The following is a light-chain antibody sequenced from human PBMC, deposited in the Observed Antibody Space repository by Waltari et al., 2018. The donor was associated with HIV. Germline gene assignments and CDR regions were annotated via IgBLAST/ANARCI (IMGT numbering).Light chain of an antibody. CDR2: GAS. CDR3: QQYGSSRWT. V-gene: IGKV3-20*01. J-gene: IGKJ1*01. Sequence: EIVLTQSPGTLSLSPGERATLSCRASQSVSSSYLAWYQQQPGQAPRLLIYGASSRATGIPDRFSGSGSGTDFTLTSSRLEPEDFAVYYCQQYGSSRWTFGQGTKVEIK. CDR1: QSVSSSY.